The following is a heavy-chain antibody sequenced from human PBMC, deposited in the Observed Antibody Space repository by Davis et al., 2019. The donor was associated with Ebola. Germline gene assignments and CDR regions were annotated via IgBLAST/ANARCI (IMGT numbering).Heavy chain of an antibody. Sequence: AASVKVSCKASGYTFTSYDINWVRQAPGQGLEWMGWMNPDSGNSGYAQKFQGRVTMTTNTSITTAYMELSSLISEDTAVYYCARDEAGFGELLLRDYGMDVWGQGTTVTVSS. CDR1: GYTFTSYD. J-gene: IGHJ6*02. V-gene: IGHV1-8*01. D-gene: IGHD3-10*01. CDR2: MNPDSGNS. CDR3: ARDEAGFGELLLRDYGMDV.